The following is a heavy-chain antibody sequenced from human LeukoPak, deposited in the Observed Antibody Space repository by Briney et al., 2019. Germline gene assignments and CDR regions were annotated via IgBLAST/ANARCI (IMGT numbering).Heavy chain of an antibody. CDR1: GGSTSSGSYY. J-gene: IGHJ6*03. CDR3: ARGDSGSYGDYYYYMDV. D-gene: IGHD1-26*01. CDR2: IYTSGST. V-gene: IGHV4-61*02. Sequence: SQTLSLTCTVSGGSTSSGSYYWSWIRQPAGKGLEWIGRIYTSGSTNYNPSLKSRVTISVNTSKNQFSLKLSSVTAADTAVYYCARGDSGSYGDYYYYMDVWGKGTTVTISS.